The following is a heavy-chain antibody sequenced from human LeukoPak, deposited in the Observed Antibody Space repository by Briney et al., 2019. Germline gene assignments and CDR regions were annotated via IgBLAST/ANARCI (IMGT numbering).Heavy chain of an antibody. CDR3: TRTYYYGSGSYSSDY. D-gene: IGHD3-10*01. J-gene: IGHJ4*02. V-gene: IGHV1-18*01. Sequence: ASVKVSCKASGYTFSDYGFTWVRQAPGQGLEWLGWISAYNGNTNYAQKLQGRVTMTIDTSTSTAYMDLRSLRSDDTAMYYCTRTYYYGSGSYSSDYWGQGTLVTVSS. CDR1: GYTFSDYG. CDR2: ISAYNGNT.